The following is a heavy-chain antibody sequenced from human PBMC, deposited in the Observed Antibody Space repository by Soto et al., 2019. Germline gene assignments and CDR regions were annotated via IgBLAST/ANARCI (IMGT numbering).Heavy chain of an antibody. Sequence: SETLSLTCAVSGGSISSSNWWSWVRQPPGKGLEWIGEIYHSGSTNYNPSLKSRVTISVDTSKNQFSLKLSSVTAADTAVYYCARLYGFSGFDYWGQGTLVTVSS. V-gene: IGHV4-4*02. J-gene: IGHJ4*02. D-gene: IGHD6-25*01. CDR3: ARLYGFSGFDY. CDR2: IYHSGST. CDR1: GGSISSSNW.